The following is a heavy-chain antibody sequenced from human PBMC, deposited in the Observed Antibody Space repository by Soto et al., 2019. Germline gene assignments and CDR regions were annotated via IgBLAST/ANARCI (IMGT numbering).Heavy chain of an antibody. D-gene: IGHD2-2*01. CDR1: GFTFSSYA. CDR3: ARDPIRYCSSTSCYWVIDY. J-gene: IGHJ4*02. Sequence: GGSLRLSCAASGFTFSSYAMHWVRQAPGKGLEWVAVISYDGSNKYYADSVKGRFTISRDNSKNTLYLQMNSLRAEDTAVYYCARDPIRYCSSTSCYWVIDYWGQGTLVTVSS. V-gene: IGHV3-30-3*01. CDR2: ISYDGSNK.